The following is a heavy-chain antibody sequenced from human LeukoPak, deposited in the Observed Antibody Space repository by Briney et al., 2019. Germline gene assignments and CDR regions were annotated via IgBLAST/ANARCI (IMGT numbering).Heavy chain of an antibody. V-gene: IGHV1-69*06. CDR3: ARDTRGTSSGWFDP. D-gene: IGHD2-2*01. Sequence: SVKVSCKASGGTFSSYAISWVRQAPGQGLEWMGGIIPIFGTANYAQKFQGRVTIAADKSTSTAYMELSSLRSEDTAVYYCARDTRGTSSGWFDPWGQGTLVTVSS. CDR1: GGTFSSYA. J-gene: IGHJ5*02. CDR2: IIPIFGTA.